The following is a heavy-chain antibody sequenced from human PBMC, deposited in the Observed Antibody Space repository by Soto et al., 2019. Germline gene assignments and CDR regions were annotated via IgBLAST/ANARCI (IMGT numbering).Heavy chain of an antibody. D-gene: IGHD3-10*01. CDR1: GFTFSGYD. CDR2: VGTAGDT. J-gene: IGHJ4*02. Sequence: EVQLVESGGNLAQPGGSLRLSCRASGFTFSGYDMHWVRQLTNGGLEWVSVVGTAGDTYYSESVKGRFTISRENGVNSVYPQTSDLRIEVTAVYYCARAIRFGGYYFDFWGQGTPVIVSS. V-gene: IGHV3-13*01. CDR3: ARAIRFGGYYFDF.